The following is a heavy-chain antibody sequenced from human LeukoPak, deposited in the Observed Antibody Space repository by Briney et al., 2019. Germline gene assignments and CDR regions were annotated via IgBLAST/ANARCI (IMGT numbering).Heavy chain of an antibody. CDR3: ARHTFHGQAVIVVVPTPDWYFDV. CDR1: GYSISSGYY. D-gene: IGHD3-22*01. V-gene: IGHV4-38-2*02. J-gene: IGHJ2*01. CDR2: IYHSGST. Sequence: ESLKISCTVSGYSISSGYYWGWIRQPPGKGLEWIGSIYHSGSTYYNPSLKSRVTISVDTSKNQFSLKLTSVTAADAAIYYCARHTFHGQAVIVVVPTPDWYFDVWGRGTLVAASS.